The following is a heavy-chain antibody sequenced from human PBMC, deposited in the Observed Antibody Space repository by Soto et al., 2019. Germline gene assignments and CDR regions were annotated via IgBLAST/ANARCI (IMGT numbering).Heavy chain of an antibody. Sequence: QVQLVQSGAEVKKPGSSVKVSCKASGGTFSSYTISWVRQAPGQGLEWMGRIIPILGIANYAQKFQGRVTITADKSTSTAYMELSSLRSEDTAVYYCARGCLGYCSSTSCYAFDYWGQGTLVTVSS. V-gene: IGHV1-69*02. J-gene: IGHJ4*02. CDR2: IIPILGIA. CDR3: ARGCLGYCSSTSCYAFDY. CDR1: GGTFSSYT. D-gene: IGHD2-2*01.